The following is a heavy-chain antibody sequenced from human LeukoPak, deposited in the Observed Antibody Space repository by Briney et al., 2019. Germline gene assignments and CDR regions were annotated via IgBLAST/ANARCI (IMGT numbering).Heavy chain of an antibody. Sequence: KPGVSLRLSCAASGFTFSNTWMSWVRQSPGKGLEWVGRIQSKTDGGTTEYAAPVKGRFTISRDDSKTTLYLQMNSLKTEDTAVYYCATLTVRGVINIWGQGTLVTVSS. D-gene: IGHD3-10*01. CDR2: IQSKTDGGTT. CDR1: GFTFSNTW. J-gene: IGHJ4*02. CDR3: ATLTVRGVINI. V-gene: IGHV3-15*01.